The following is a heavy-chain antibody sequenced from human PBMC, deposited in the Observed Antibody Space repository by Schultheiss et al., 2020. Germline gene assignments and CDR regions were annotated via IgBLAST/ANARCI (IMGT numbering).Heavy chain of an antibody. CDR1: GGSFSGYY. J-gene: IGHJ6*02. D-gene: IGHD3-3*01. Sequence: SQTLSLTCAVYGGSFSGYYWSWIRQPPGKGLEWIGYIYYSGSTNYNPSLKSRVTISVDTSKNQFSLKLSSVTAADTAVYYCAREYDFWSGSEYYYGMDVWGQGTTVNVYS. CDR3: AREYDFWSGSEYYYGMDV. CDR2: IYYSGST. V-gene: IGHV4-59*12.